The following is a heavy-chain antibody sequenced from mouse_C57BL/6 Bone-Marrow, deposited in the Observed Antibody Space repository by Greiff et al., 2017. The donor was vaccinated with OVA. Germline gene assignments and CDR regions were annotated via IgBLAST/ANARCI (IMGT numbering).Heavy chain of an antibody. Sequence: QVQLQQPGAELVKPGASVKLSCKASGYTFTSYWMQWVKQRPGQGLEWIGEIDPSDSYTNYNQKFKGKATLTVDTSSSKAYMQLSSLTSEDSSFSYCAICGSVYAMAYWGQGTSVTVSS. V-gene: IGHV1-50*01. D-gene: IGHD6-1*01. CDR3: AICGSVYAMAY. CDR1: GYTFTSYW. CDR2: IDPSDSYT. J-gene: IGHJ4*01.